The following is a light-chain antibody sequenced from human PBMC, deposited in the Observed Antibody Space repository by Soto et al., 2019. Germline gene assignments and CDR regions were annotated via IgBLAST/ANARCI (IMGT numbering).Light chain of an antibody. CDR2: VSS. Sequence: EIVLTQSPGTLSLSPGESAALSCRASQSVSSGYLAWYQQKPGQGPRLLIYVSSSRATVIPDRFSGSGSGTDFTLTISRLEPEGFAVYYCQHYGRSPLFGGETKVEIK. J-gene: IGKJ4*01. V-gene: IGKV3-20*01. CDR3: QHYGRSPL. CDR1: QSVSSGY.